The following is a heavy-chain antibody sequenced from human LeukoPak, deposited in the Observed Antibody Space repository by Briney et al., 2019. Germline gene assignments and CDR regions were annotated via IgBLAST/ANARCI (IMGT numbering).Heavy chain of an antibody. D-gene: IGHD3-3*01. V-gene: IGHV3-30*02. J-gene: IGHJ4*02. CDR1: GFTFSSYG. CDR3: AKDRRMYYDFWSGYYR. Sequence: GGSLRLSCAASGFTFSSYGMHWVRQAPGKGPEWVVFIRYDGSNKYYAGSVKGRFTISRDNSKNTLYLQMNSLRAEDTAVYYCAKDRRMYYDFWSGYYRWGQGTLVTVSS. CDR2: IRYDGSNK.